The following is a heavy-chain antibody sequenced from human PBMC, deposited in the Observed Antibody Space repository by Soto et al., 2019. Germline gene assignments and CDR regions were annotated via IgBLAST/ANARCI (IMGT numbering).Heavy chain of an antibody. CDR1: GFSFSDYA. J-gene: IGHJ4*02. D-gene: IGHD3-10*01. V-gene: IGHV3-23*01. CDR2: IGDSGAST. Sequence: GGSLRLSCAASGFSFSDYAMSWVLQAPLKALEWVSSIGDSGASTYFAGSVTGRFAISRDNSKDTLCLKVRSLGTEDSAIYCCARGSEDYYPGSRIFDFWGRGALVTVSS. CDR3: ARGSEDYYPGSRIFDF.